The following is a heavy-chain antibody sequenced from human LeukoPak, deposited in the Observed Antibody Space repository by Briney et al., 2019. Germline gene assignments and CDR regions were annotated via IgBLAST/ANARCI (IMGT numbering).Heavy chain of an antibody. CDR3: ARYSSSQGWFDP. Sequence: SETLSLTCTVSGGPISSSGYYWGWIRQPPGKGLEWIGIMYYSGSSSYNPSLKSRVTISVDTSKNQFSLRLTSVTAADTAVYYCARYSSSQGWFDPWGQGTLVTVSS. D-gene: IGHD2-2*01. V-gene: IGHV4-39*01. J-gene: IGHJ5*02. CDR1: GGPISSSGYY. CDR2: MYYSGSS.